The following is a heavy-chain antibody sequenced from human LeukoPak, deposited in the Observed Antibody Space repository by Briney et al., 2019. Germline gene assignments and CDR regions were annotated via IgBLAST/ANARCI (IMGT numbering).Heavy chain of an antibody. CDR1: GFTFSRYW. CDR2: ADYDGSDT. Sequence: GGSLRLSCAASGFTFSRYWMHWVRQAPGKGLVWVSRADYDGSDTSYADSVRGRYTISRDNAKNTLYLQMNSLSAEDTAVYYCATLAAAGTNYWGQGTLVTVSS. D-gene: IGHD6-13*01. V-gene: IGHV3-74*01. J-gene: IGHJ4*02. CDR3: ATLAAAGTNY.